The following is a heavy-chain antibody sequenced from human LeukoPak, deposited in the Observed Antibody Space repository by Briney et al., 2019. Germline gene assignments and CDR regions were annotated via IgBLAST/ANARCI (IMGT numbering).Heavy chain of an antibody. CDR3: ARKNYHNSGYFHH. CDR1: GFTFSSYE. D-gene: IGHD3-22*01. J-gene: IGHJ1*01. Sequence: PGGSLRLSCAASGFTFSSYEMNWVRQALGKGLEWVSYISSSGNTIYYADSVKGRFTISRDNAKNSLYLQMNSLSAEDTAVYYRARKNYHNSGYFHHWGQGTLVTVST. V-gene: IGHV3-48*03. CDR2: ISSSGNTI.